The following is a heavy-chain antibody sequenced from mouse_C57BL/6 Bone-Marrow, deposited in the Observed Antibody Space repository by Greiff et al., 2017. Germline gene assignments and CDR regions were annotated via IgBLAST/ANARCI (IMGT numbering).Heavy chain of an antibody. J-gene: IGHJ2*01. CDR1: GYTFTSYW. CDR2: IEPSDNYT. CDR3: ASATIVTTCYFDY. V-gene: IGHV1-59*01. Sequence: VQLQQPGAELVRPGTSVKLSCKASGYTFTSYWMHWVKQRPGQGLEWIGVIEPSDNYTNYNQKLKGKATLTVDTSSSTAYMQLSSLASEDSAVYYCASATIVTTCYFDYWGQGTTLTVSS. D-gene: IGHD2-5*01.